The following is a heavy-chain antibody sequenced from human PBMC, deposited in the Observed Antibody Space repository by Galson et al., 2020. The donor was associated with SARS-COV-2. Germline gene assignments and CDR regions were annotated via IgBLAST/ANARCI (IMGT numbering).Heavy chain of an antibody. CDR2: TYYWSRWHN. V-gene: IGHV6-1*01. CDR3: ARETRGGDYGDWYFDY. CDR1: GDSVSRNSGA. D-gene: IGHD4-17*01. J-gene: IGHJ4*02. Sequence: SQTLSLTCAISGDSVSRNSGAWNWIRQSPSRGLEWLGRTYYWSRWHNDYAISVKSRITINPDTSKNQFSLQLTSVTPEDTAVYYCARETRGGDYGDWYFDYWGQGTLVTVSA.